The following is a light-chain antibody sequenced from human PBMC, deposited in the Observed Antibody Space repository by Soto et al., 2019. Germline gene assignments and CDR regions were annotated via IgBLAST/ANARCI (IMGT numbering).Light chain of an antibody. J-gene: IGLJ1*01. CDR1: SSNIGRNT. Sequence: QSVLTQPPSASGTPGQRVTISCSGSSSNIGRNTVNWYQQFPGTAPKLLIYSNDQRPSGVPDRFSASKSGTSASLAISGLQSEDEADYYCPAWDDSLNGSVFGTGTKVTVL. V-gene: IGLV1-44*01. CDR3: PAWDDSLNGSV. CDR2: SND.